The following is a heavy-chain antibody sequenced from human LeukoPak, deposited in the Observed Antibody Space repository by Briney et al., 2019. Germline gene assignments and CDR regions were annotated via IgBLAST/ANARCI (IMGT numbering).Heavy chain of an antibody. J-gene: IGHJ4*02. D-gene: IGHD3-10*01. V-gene: IGHV4-59*08. Sequence: SETLSLTCTVSGGSISSYYWSWIRQPPGKGLEWIGYIYYSGSTYYNPSLKSRVTISVDTSKNQFSLKLSSVTAADTAVYYCARLMVRGVTDFDYWGQGTLVTVSS. CDR3: ARLMVRGVTDFDY. CDR1: GGSISSYY. CDR2: IYYSGST.